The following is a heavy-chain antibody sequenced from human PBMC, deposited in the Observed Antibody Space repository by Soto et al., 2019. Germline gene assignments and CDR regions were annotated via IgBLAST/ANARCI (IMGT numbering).Heavy chain of an antibody. CDR2: IYWNDNY. Sequence: SGPTLVNPTQTLTLTCTFSGFSLNTNGVAVGWIRQPPGKALEWLALIYWNDNYRYSPSLQSRLTITKDTSKNQVVLTMTNMDPVDTATYYFAHYRWDGANYYFDYWGQGTLVTVSS. V-gene: IGHV2-5*01. CDR1: GFSLNTNGVA. D-gene: IGHD1-1*01. J-gene: IGHJ4*02. CDR3: AHYRWDGANYYFDY.